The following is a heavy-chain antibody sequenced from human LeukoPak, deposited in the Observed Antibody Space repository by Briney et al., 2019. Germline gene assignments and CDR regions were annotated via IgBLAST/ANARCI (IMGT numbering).Heavy chain of an antibody. CDR1: GGSISSYY. CDR2: IYYSGST. Sequence: PSETLSLTCTVSGGSISSYYWSWIRQPPGKGLEWFGYIYYSGSTNYNPSLKSRVTISVDTSKNQFSLKLSSVTAADTAVYYCARDRYDSSGYYPYNWFDPWGQGTLVTVSS. CDR3: ARDRYDSSGYYPYNWFDP. D-gene: IGHD3-22*01. V-gene: IGHV4-59*01. J-gene: IGHJ5*02.